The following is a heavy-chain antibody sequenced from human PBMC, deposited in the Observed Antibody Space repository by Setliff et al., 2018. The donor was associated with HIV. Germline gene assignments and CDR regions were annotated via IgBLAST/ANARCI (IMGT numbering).Heavy chain of an antibody. D-gene: IGHD3-10*01. CDR1: GVSGGSISSHY. Sequence: KPSETLSLTCTVSGVSGGSISSHYWGWIRQPPGKGLEWVGSIYYNGITYYNPSLKGRFTISVDTSKNQFSLRLNSVTAADTAVYYCATRPADTKWYGVFDYWGQGRLVTVSS. J-gene: IGHJ4*02. V-gene: IGHV4-39*01. CDR3: ATRPADTKWYGVFDY. CDR2: IYYNGIT.